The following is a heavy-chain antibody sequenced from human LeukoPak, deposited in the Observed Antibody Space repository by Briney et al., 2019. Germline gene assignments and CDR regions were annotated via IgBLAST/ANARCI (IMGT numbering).Heavy chain of an antibody. CDR3: ARDFSYGSGSDY. CDR2: ISNGGSI. V-gene: IGHV3-64*01. CDR1: GFSISSYA. J-gene: IGHJ4*02. D-gene: IGHD5-18*01. Sequence: PGGSLRLSCAASGFSISSYALHWVRQTPGKGLQYVSGISNGGSIDYANSVRGRFTISRDNSKNTLHLQMGSLRPEDMAVYYCARDFSYGSGSDYWGQGILVTVSS.